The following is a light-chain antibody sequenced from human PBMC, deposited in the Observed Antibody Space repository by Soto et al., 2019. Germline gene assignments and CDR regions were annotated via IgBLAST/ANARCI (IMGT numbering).Light chain of an antibody. CDR2: DAS. V-gene: IGKV3-11*01. CDR3: VARSPWPWT. CDR1: QSIGSE. J-gene: IGKJ1*01. Sequence: IVLTQSPATLSLSPGERGTLSCRAGQSIGSELAWYQQKPGQAPRLLIYDASNRATDIPARFSGSGSGTDFTLTISSLEPEDIAVYYCVARSPWPWTVGQGSKVEIK.